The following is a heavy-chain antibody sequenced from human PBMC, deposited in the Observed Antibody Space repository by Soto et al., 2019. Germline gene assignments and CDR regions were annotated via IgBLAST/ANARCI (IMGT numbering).Heavy chain of an antibody. V-gene: IGHV3-21*01. CDR3: GRDSDTSGWFPIAY. Sequence: GGSLRLSCSASGFTFSSYSMNWVRQAPGKGLEWVSSISSSSTHTHYADSVKGRFTISRDNANNSLYLQMNSLRAEDTAVYYCGRDSDTSGWFPIAYWGQGSLVTASS. D-gene: IGHD6-19*01. J-gene: IGHJ4*02. CDR2: ISSSSTHT. CDR1: GFTFSSYS.